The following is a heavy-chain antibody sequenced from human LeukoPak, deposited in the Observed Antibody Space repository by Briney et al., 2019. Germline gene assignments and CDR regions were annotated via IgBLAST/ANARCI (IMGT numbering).Heavy chain of an antibody. CDR2: INHSGST. CDR1: GGAFSGYY. D-gene: IGHD3-10*01. V-gene: IGHV4-34*01. CDR3: ARDSYYYGSGIDY. J-gene: IGHJ4*02. Sequence: SETLSLTCAVYGGAFSGYYWSWIRQPPGKGLEWIGEINHSGSTNYNPSLKSRVTISVDTSQNQFSLYLNSVTAADTAVYYCARDSYYYGSGIDYWGQGTLVTVSS.